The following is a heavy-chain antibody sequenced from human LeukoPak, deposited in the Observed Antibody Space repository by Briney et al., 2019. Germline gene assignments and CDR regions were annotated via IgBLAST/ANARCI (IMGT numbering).Heavy chain of an antibody. CDR1: GGSFSGYY. J-gene: IGHJ4*02. D-gene: IGHD3-22*01. CDR3: ATGGYYYDSSGYSLDY. CDR2: INHSGST. Sequence: SETLSLTCAVYGGSFSGYYWSWIRQSPGKGLEWIGEINHSGSTNYNPSLKSRVTISVDTSKNQFSLKLSSVTAADTAVYHCATGGYYYDSSGYSLDYWGQGTLVTVSS. V-gene: IGHV4-34*01.